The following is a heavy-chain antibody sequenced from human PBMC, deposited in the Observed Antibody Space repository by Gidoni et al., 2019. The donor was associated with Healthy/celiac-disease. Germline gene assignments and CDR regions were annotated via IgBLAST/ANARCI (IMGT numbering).Heavy chain of an antibody. CDR3: AREIGGYYYGSGSSLILNWFDP. Sequence: QVQLQESGPGLVKPSETLSLTCIVSGGSISSFYWSWIRQPAGKGLEWIGRIHSSGSTNYNPSLKSRVTMSVDTSKNQFSLKLSSVTAADTAMYYCAREIGGYYYGSGSSLILNWFDPWGLGTLVSVSS. CDR1: GGSISSFY. D-gene: IGHD3-10*01. CDR2: IHSSGST. J-gene: IGHJ5*02. V-gene: IGHV4-4*07.